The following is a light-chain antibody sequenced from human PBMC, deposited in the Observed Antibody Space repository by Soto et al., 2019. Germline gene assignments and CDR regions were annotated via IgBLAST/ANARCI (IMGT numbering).Light chain of an antibody. CDR1: QSISHW. CDR2: DAS. V-gene: IGKV1-5*01. Sequence: DIQMTQSPSTLSASVGDRVTITCRASQSISHWLAWYQQKPGKAPKLLIYDASSLESGVPSRFSGSGSGTEFTLTTKSLQPDDFATYYCQQYKSYSNTFGQGTKLEIK. CDR3: QQYKSYSNT. J-gene: IGKJ2*01.